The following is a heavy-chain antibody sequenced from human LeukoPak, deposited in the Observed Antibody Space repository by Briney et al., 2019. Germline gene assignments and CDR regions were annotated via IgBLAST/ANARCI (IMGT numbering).Heavy chain of an antibody. CDR2: IYSGGST. V-gene: IGHV3-66*01. CDR1: GFTVSSNY. D-gene: IGHD2-15*01. CDR3: ARGFCSGGSRYFDY. J-gene: IGHJ4*02. Sequence: GGSLRLSCAASGFTVSSNYMSWVRQAPGKGLEWVSVIYSGGSTYYADSVKGRFTISRDDSKNTQYLQMNSLRAEDTAVYYCARGFCSGGSRYFDYWGQGTLVTVSS.